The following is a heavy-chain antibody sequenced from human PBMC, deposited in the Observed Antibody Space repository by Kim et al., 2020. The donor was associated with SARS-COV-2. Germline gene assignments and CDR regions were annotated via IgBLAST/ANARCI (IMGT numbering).Heavy chain of an antibody. CDR1: GFTFSTYS. V-gene: IGHV3-48*02. CDR3: ARESSVPSGDLYY. Sequence: GGSLRLSCAASGFTFSTYSMNWVRQAPGKGLEWISYISSSSSTIYYADSVKGRFTISRDNAKNLLCLQMNSLRDEDTAVYYCARESSVPSGDLYYWGQGTLVTVSS. D-gene: IGHD2-21*02. CDR2: ISSSSSTI. J-gene: IGHJ4*02.